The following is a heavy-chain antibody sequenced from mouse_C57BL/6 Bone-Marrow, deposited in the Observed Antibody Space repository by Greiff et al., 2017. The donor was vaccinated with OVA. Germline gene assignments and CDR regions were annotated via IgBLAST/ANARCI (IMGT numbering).Heavy chain of an antibody. CDR2: ISYDGSN. CDR1: GYSITSGYY. CDR3: ARADYYSNPYYYAMDY. J-gene: IGHJ4*01. Sequence: VQLQQSGPGLVKPSQSLSLTCSVTGYSITSGYYWNWIRQFPGNKLEWMGYISYDGSNNYNPSLKNRISITRDTSKNQFFLKLNSVTTEDTATYYCARADYYSNPYYYAMDYWGQGTSVTVSS. V-gene: IGHV3-6*01. D-gene: IGHD2-5*01.